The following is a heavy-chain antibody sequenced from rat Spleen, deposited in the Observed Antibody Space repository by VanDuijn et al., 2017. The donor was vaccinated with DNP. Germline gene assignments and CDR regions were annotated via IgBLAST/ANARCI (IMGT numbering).Heavy chain of an antibody. V-gene: IGHV5S13*01. CDR3: ARHPSWFGY. J-gene: IGHJ3*01. Sequence: EVHLEESGGGLVQPGRSLKVSCAASGFIFSNYDMAWVRQAPTKGLEWVASINTGGSNTYYRDSVKGRFTISRDNAKNTQYLQMDSLRSDDTATYYCARHPSWFGYWGPGTLVTVSS. CDR1: GFIFSNYD. CDR2: INTGGSNT.